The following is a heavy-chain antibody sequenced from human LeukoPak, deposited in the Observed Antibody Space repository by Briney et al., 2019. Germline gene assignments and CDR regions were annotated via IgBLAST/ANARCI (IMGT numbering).Heavy chain of an antibody. V-gene: IGHV3-23*01. CDR1: GFIFSNYA. CDR3: AKDPAPVRDYYYYMDV. D-gene: IGHD6-19*01. Sequence: GGSLRLSCAASGFIFSNYAMNWVRQAPGKGLEWVSGISATGVTTYYADSVKGRFTISRDNSKNTLYLQMNSLRAEDTAVYYCAKDPAPVRDYYYYMDVWGKGTTVTISS. J-gene: IGHJ6*03. CDR2: ISATGVTT.